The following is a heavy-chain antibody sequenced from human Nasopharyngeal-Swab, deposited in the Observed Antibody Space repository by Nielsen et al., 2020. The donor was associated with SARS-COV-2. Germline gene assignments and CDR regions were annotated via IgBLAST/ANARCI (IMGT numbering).Heavy chain of an antibody. J-gene: IGHJ6*02. CDR3: ARGSDYDFWSGYYYGMDV. D-gene: IGHD3-3*01. CDR2: IYYSGST. Sequence: WIRQPPGKGLEWIGYIYYSGSTYHNPSLKSRVTISVDTSKNQFSLKLSSVTAADTAVYYCARGSDYDFWSGYYYGMDVWGQGTTVTVSS. V-gene: IGHV4-28*03.